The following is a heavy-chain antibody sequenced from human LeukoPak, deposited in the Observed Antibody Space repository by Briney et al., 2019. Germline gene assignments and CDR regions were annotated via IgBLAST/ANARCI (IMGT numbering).Heavy chain of an antibody. CDR3: ARERVLRFLEWLPGSAFDI. CDR1: GFAFSSYS. V-gene: IGHV3-21*01. J-gene: IGHJ3*02. D-gene: IGHD3-3*01. Sequence: GGSLRLSCAASGFAFSSYSMNWVRQAPGKGLEWVSSISSRNSYIYYVESLRGRFIISRDNAKNSLYLQINSLRGEDTAVYYCARERVLRFLEWLPGSAFDIWGQGTMVTVSS. CDR2: ISSRNSYI.